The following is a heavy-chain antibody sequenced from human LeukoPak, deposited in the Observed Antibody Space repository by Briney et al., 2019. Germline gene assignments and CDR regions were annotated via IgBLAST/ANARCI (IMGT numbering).Heavy chain of an antibody. CDR2: SDGSST. CDR1: GFTFSSYW. V-gene: IGHV3-74*01. Sequence: PGGSLRLSCAASGFTFSSYWMHWVRQAPGKGLVWVSRSDGSSTSYADSVKGRFTISRDNAKNTLYLQMNSLRAEDTAVYYCARRSAAKDGFDTWGQGTMVTVSS. J-gene: IGHJ3*02. CDR3: ARRSAAKDGFDT. D-gene: IGHD5-24*01.